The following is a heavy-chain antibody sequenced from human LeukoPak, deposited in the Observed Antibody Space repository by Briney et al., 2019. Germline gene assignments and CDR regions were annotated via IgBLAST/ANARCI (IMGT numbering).Heavy chain of an antibody. CDR1: GGSFSDYQ. J-gene: IGHJ3*02. V-gene: IGHV4-34*01. CDR2: ISHRGTT. CDR3: ARGLVWRFLLDSRRDSFDI. D-gene: IGHD3-16*01. Sequence: SETLSLTCAVSGGSFSDYQWNWIRQSPGKGLEWLGEISHRGTTTYNPSLKSRVTISVDTSKNQFSLRLRSVTAADTAVYYCARGLVWRFLLDSRRDSFDIWGQGTTITVSS.